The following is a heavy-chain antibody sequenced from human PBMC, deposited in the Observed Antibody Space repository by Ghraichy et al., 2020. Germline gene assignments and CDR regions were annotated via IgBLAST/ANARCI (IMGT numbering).Heavy chain of an antibody. J-gene: IGHJ6*02. CDR1: GGSFSGYY. D-gene: IGHD3-10*01. V-gene: IGHV4-34*01. CDR3: ARWGSDYYGSGSYYNGDYYYYGMDV. Sequence: SETLSLTCAVYGGSFSGYYWSWIRQPPGKGLEWIGEINHSGSTNYNPSLKSRVTISVDTSKNQFSLKLSSVTAADTAVYYCARWGSDYYGSGSYYNGDYYYYGMDVWGQGTTVTVSS. CDR2: INHSGST.